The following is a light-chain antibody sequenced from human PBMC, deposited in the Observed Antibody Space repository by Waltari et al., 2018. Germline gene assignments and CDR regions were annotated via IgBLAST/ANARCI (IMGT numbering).Light chain of an antibody. Sequence: QSALTQPASVSGSPGQSITISCTGTSSDVGSYNLVSSYQQHPGEAPKLIILDVTKRPSGVSYRFSGSKSGNTASLTISGLQAEDEADYYCCSYAGDSTYVFGGGTQVTVL. CDR2: DVT. V-gene: IGLV2-23*02. CDR1: SSDVGSYNL. J-gene: IGLJ1*01. CDR3: CSYAGDSTYV.